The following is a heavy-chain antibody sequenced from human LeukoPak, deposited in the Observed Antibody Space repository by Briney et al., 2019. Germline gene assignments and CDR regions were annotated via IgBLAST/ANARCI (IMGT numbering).Heavy chain of an antibody. D-gene: IGHD2-15*01. CDR3: ASGQRYCSGGSCYSDRDY. CDR1: GYTFTSYY. CDR2: INPSGGST. J-gene: IGHJ4*02. V-gene: IGHV1-46*01. Sequence: ASVKVSCKASGYTFTSYYMHWVRQAPGQGLEWMGIINPSGGSTSYAQKFQGRVTLTRNTSISTAYMELSSLRSEDTAVYYCASGQRYCSGGSCYSDRDYWGQGTLVTVSS.